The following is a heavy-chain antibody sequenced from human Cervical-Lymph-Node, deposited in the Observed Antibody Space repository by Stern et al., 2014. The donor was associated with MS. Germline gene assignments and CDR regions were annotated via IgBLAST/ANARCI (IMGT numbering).Heavy chain of an antibody. CDR3: ARQKWDRDTYFEY. J-gene: IGHJ4*02. V-gene: IGHV4-59*08. Sequence: QMQLVQSGPGLVKPSETLSLTCTVSGESIAGYYWNWIRQPPGKGLEWIGYIYYSGYTTYNPSLKSRVTISLDTSKSHFSLKVTSVTAADTAIYYCARQKWDRDTYFEYWGQGSLVTVSS. CDR2: IYYSGYT. D-gene: IGHD1-26*01. CDR1: GESIAGYY.